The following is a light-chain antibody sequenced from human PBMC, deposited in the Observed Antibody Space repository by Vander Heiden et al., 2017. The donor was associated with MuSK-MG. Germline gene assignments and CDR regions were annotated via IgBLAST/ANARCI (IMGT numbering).Light chain of an antibody. V-gene: IGKV1-39*01. Sequence: DMQLTHSPSSLSASVGDRVTITCRASQSISSYLSWYQQKPGKAPKLLIYAASSLQSGVPSRFSGSGYGTDFTLTISRLQPEDFATYYCQESYSIPRTFGPGTKVDI. CDR3: QESYSIPRT. J-gene: IGKJ3*01. CDR1: QSISSY. CDR2: AAS.